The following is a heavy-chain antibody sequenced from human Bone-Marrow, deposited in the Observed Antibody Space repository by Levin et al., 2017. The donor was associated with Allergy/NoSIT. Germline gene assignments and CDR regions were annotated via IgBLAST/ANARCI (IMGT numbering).Heavy chain of an antibody. Sequence: PGGSLRLSCVASGFIFSDYYMDWVRQAPGKGLEWVGRSRNKANSYTIVYAASLTGRFTVSRDDSKNSLFLQMNTLKTDDTAMYYCARGGSSSPYYFDLWGRGTLVTVSS. V-gene: IGHV3-72*01. CDR3: ARGGSSSPYYFDL. CDR2: SRNKANSYTI. D-gene: IGHD6-6*01. J-gene: IGHJ2*01. CDR1: GFIFSDYY.